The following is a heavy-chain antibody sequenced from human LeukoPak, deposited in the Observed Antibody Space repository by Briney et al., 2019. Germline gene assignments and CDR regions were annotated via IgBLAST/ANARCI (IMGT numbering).Heavy chain of an antibody. CDR3: ARESSSSTAFDI. CDR1: GFTFSSYG. CDR2: ISSSSSYI. D-gene: IGHD6-6*01. J-gene: IGHJ3*02. Sequence: PGGSLRLSCAASGFTFSSYGMHWVRQAPGKGLEWVSSISSSSSYIYYADSVKGRSTISRDNAKNSLYLQMNSLRAEDTAVYYCARESSSSTAFDIWGQGTMVTVSS. V-gene: IGHV3-21*01.